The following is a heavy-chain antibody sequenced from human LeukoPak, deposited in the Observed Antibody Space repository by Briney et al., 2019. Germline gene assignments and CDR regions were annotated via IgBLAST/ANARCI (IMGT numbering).Heavy chain of an antibody. CDR3: ARSPQHYDFWSGYSTYFDY. D-gene: IGHD3-3*01. CDR1: GGSVSSGSFY. Sequence: SETLSLTCTVSGGSVSSGSFYWSWIRQPPGKGLEWIGKIYHSGSTNYNPSLKSRVTISVDTSKNQISLKLSSVTAADTAVHYCARSPQHYDFWSGYSTYFDYWGQGTLVTVSS. V-gene: IGHV4-61*01. CDR2: IYHSGST. J-gene: IGHJ4*02.